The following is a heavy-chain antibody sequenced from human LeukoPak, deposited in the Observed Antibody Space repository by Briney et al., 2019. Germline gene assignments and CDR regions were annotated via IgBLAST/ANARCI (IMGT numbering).Heavy chain of an antibody. Sequence: PGGSLRLSCAASGFTFSSYWMSWVRQAPGKGLEWVANIKQDGSEKYYVDSVKGRFTISRDNAKNSLYLQMNSLRAEDTAVYYCARDTSDSSGQMSPNDAFDIWGQGTMVTVSS. CDR1: GFTFSSYW. D-gene: IGHD3-22*01. CDR2: IKQDGSEK. J-gene: IGHJ3*02. CDR3: ARDTSDSSGQMSPNDAFDI. V-gene: IGHV3-7*01.